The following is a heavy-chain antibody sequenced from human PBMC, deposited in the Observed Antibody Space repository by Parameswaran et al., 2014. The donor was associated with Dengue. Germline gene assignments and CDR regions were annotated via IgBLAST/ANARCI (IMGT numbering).Heavy chain of an antibody. J-gene: IGHJ4*02. CDR3: AKVAPLSNGWTIFDY. V-gene: IGHV3-7*01. CDR2: IKQDGSEK. D-gene: IGHD6-19*01. Sequence: VRQAPGKGLEWVANIKQDGSEKYYLDSVKGRFTISRDNAKNSLYLQMNSLRAEDTAVYYCAKVAPLSNGWTIFDYWGQGTLVTVSS.